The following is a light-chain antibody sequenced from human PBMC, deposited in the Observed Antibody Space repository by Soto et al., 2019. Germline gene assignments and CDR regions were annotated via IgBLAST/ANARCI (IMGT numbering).Light chain of an antibody. CDR3: SSYTSSSPS. Sequence: QSVLTQPASLSGSPGQSITISCTGTSSDVGGYNYVSWYQQHPGKAPKLMIYDVSNRPSGVSNRFSGSKSGNTAPLTISGLQAEDEADYYCSSYTSSSPSFGTGTKVTVL. J-gene: IGLJ1*01. CDR2: DVS. V-gene: IGLV2-14*01. CDR1: SSDVGGYNY.